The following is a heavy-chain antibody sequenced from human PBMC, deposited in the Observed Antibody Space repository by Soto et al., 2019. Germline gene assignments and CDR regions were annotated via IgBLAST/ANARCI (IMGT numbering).Heavy chain of an antibody. D-gene: IGHD1-20*01. CDR2: IIPVFHTT. V-gene: IGHV1-69*13. CDR1: TGTFDRFA. CDR3: ANRVADSPIVPVYYFYGMDV. Sequence: GXSEEVSSQASTGTFDRFAITWLRQAHCQGLKWLGGIIPVFHTTEYAQAFQVRVTFGADAPTGTAYMNLTNFTSDDTPIYYCANRVADSPIVPVYYFYGMDVWGQGPKGAVYS. J-gene: IGHJ6*02.